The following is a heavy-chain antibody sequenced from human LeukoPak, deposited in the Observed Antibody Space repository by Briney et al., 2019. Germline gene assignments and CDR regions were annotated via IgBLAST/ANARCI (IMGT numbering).Heavy chain of an antibody. CDR2: IYHSGST. CDR3: ARRGYGEGYYFDY. J-gene: IGHJ4*02. CDR1: GGSISSSNW. Sequence: SETLSLTCTVSGGSISSSNWWSWVRQPPEKGLEWIGEIYHSGSTNYNPSLKSRVTISVDKSKNQFSLKLSSVTAADTAVYYCARRGYGEGYYFDYWGQGTLVTVSS. D-gene: IGHD4-17*01. V-gene: IGHV4-4*02.